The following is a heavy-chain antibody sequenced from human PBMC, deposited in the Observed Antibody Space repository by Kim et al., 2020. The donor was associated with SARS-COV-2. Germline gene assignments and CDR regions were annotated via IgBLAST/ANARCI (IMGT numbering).Heavy chain of an antibody. J-gene: IGHJ2*01. CDR2: ISSSGSTI. CDR1: GFAFSSYE. D-gene: IGHD3-22*01. Sequence: GGSLRLSCAASGFAFSSYEMNWVRQAPGKGLEWVSYISSSGSTIYYADSVKGRFTISRDNAKNSLYLQMNSLRAEDTAVYYCARGGDYYDSSGYYYRIVGWYFDLWGRGTLVTVSS. CDR3: ARGGDYYDSSGYYYRIVGWYFDL. V-gene: IGHV3-48*03.